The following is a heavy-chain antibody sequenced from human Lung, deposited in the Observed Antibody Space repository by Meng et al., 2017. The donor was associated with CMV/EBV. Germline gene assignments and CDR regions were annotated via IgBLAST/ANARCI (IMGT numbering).Heavy chain of an antibody. Sequence: GESLKISCAASGFSFSSCGMHWVRQAPGKGLEWVAVIWFDESKEYYADSVKGRFTISRDNSKNTLYLQMNSLRAEDTAVYYCAKGVSHCSSTSCSNFDYWGQGXLVTVSS. J-gene: IGHJ4*02. D-gene: IGHD2-2*01. V-gene: IGHV3-30*02. CDR1: GFSFSSCG. CDR3: AKGVSHCSSTSCSNFDY. CDR2: IWFDESKE.